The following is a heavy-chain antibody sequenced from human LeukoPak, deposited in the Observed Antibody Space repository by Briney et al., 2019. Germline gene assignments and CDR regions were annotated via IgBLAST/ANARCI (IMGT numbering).Heavy chain of an antibody. Sequence: GASVKVSCKASGYTFTSYGISWVRQAPGEGLEWMGRISAYSSNTNYAQKLQGRVTMTTDTSPTTAYMGLRSLRSDATAVYYCASPYWSEAPDAFYIWGQGTMVTVSS. CDR2: ISAYSSNT. V-gene: IGHV1-18*01. D-gene: IGHD2-8*02. CDR3: ASPYWSEAPDAFYI. CDR1: GYTFTSYG. J-gene: IGHJ3*02.